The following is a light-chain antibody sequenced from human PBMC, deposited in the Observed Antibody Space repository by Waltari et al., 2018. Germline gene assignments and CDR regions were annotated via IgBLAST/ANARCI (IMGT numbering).Light chain of an antibody. V-gene: IGLV3-27*01. CDR3: HAAADNNWF. Sequence: YDLAQPFPASVFPGQTATITCSGDVRAATYVRWFQQRPGQAPTLILYKDTERPSGTPGRFSGSSSGSTVTLTIRGALLEDEADYHCHAAADNNWFFGGGTKLTVL. J-gene: IGLJ2*01. CDR1: VRAATY. CDR2: KDT.